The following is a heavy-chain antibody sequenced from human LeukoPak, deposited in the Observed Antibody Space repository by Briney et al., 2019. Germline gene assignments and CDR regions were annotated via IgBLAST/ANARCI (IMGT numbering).Heavy chain of an antibody. CDR1: GFTVSSNY. V-gene: IGHV3-66*01. CDR2: IYSGGST. CDR3: ARYGLGAHAFDI. J-gene: IGHJ3*02. Sequence: PGGSLRLSCAASGFTVSSNYMNWVRQAPGKGLEWVSVIYSGGSTYYADSVKGRFTISRDNSKDTLYLQMNSLRAEDTAVYYCARYGLGAHAFDIWGQGTMVTVSS. D-gene: IGHD3/OR15-3a*01.